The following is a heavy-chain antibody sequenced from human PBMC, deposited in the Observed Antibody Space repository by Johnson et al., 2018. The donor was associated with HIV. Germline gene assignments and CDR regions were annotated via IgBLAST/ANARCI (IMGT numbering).Heavy chain of an antibody. CDR2: IYSGGST. D-gene: IGHD3-22*01. J-gene: IGHJ3*02. CDR1: GFTVSGNY. CDR3: VRRHYYDSSGYLDAFDI. Sequence: VQLVESGGGVVQPGGSLRLSCVASGFTVSGNYMNWVRQAPGKGLEWVSVIYSGGSTYYTDSVKGRFTISRDNSKNTLYLQMNSLRVEDTALYYCVRRHYYDSSGYLDAFDIWGQGTMVTVSS. V-gene: IGHV3-66*04.